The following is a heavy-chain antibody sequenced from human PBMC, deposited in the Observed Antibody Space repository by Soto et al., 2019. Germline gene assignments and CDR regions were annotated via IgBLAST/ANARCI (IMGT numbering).Heavy chain of an antibody. CDR3: STGGIVGATARWAAFDI. J-gene: IGHJ3*02. V-gene: IGHV3-15*07. D-gene: IGHD1-26*01. Sequence: GGSLRLSCAASGFTFNKAYMNWVRQAPGKGLEWVGRIKSKTDGGTTDYAAPVKGRFTISRDDSKNMLYLEMNSLKIDDTAVYHCSTGGIVGATARWAAFDIWGQGTMVTVS. CDR1: GFTFNKAY. CDR2: IKSKTDGGTT.